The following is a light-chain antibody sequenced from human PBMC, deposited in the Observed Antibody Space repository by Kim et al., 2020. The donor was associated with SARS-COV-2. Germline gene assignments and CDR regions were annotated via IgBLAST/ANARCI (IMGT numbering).Light chain of an antibody. Sequence: STGARVTITCRASQGISSYLAWYQQKPGKAPKLLIYAASTLQSGVPSRFSGSGSGTDFTLTISCLQSEDFATYYCQQYYSYPTLTFGGGTKVDIK. J-gene: IGKJ4*01. CDR2: AAS. V-gene: IGKV1-8*01. CDR3: QQYYSYPTLT. CDR1: QGISSY.